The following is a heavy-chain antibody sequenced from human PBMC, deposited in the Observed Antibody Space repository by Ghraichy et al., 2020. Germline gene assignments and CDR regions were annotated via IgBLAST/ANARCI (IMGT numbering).Heavy chain of an antibody. Sequence: SETLSLTCSVSGGSINNYYWNWIRQPPGAGLEWIGNIYYSGSTIYNPSLKSRVTISLDTSKNQFSLKLTSVTAADTAVYYCARGLPTAYGSGTYYNPFDYWGQGTLVTVSS. CDR2: IYYSGST. CDR3: ARGLPTAYGSGTYYNPFDY. J-gene: IGHJ4*02. CDR1: GGSINNYY. D-gene: IGHD3-10*01. V-gene: IGHV4-59*01.